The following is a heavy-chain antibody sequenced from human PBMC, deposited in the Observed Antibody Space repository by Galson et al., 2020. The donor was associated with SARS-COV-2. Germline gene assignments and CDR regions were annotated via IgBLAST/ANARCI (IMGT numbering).Heavy chain of an antibody. Sequence: SETLSLTCAVYGGSFSGYYWSWIRQPPGKGLEWIGEINHSGDSHYNPSLQSRVTISVDTSKNQFSLELSSVTAADTAVYYCARGLYNYGSGSHHPMDVWGQGTTVAISS. D-gene: IGHD3-10*01. CDR3: ARGLYNYGSGSHHPMDV. CDR1: GGSFSGYY. V-gene: IGHV4-34*01. CDR2: INHSGDS. J-gene: IGHJ6*02.